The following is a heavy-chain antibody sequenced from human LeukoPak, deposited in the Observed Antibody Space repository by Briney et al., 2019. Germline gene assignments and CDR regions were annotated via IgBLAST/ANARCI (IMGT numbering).Heavy chain of an antibody. CDR3: AKSGYSRFDY. CDR2: ISGSGSSGGST. V-gene: IGHV3-23*01. J-gene: IGHJ4*02. CDR1: GFTFSSYA. D-gene: IGHD5-24*01. Sequence: PGGSLRLPCVASGFTFSSYAMSWVRQAPGKGLEWVSAISGSGSSGGSTYYADSVKGRFTISRDNSKNTLYLQMNSLRAEDTAVYYCAKSGYSRFDYWGQGTLVTVPS.